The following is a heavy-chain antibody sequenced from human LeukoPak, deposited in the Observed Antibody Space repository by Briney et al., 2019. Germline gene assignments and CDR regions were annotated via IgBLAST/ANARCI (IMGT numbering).Heavy chain of an antibody. CDR2: IYSGGST. D-gene: IGHD5-18*01. Sequence: GGSLRLSCAASGFTVSSNYMSWVRQAPGKGLEWVSVIYSGGSTYYADSVKGRFTISRVNSKNTLYLQMNSLRAEDTAVYYCARDTRGGYSYGSSGPKYSYYYGMDVWGQGTTVTVSS. V-gene: IGHV3-66*01. CDR1: GFTVSSNY. J-gene: IGHJ6*02. CDR3: ARDTRGGYSYGSSGPKYSYYYGMDV.